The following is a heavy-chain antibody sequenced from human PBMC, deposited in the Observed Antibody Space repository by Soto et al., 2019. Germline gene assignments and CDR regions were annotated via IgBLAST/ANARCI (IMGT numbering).Heavy chain of an antibody. CDR3: AREQGDGAFDI. J-gene: IGHJ3*02. Sequence: QVQLVESGGGVVQPGRSLRLSCAASGFTFSSYGMHWVRQAPGKGLEWVAVIWYDGSNKYYADSVKGRFTISRDNSKNTLYLQMNSLRAEGTAVYYCAREQGDGAFDIWGQGTMVTVSS. CDR1: GFTFSSYG. D-gene: IGHD3-16*01. V-gene: IGHV3-33*01. CDR2: IWYDGSNK.